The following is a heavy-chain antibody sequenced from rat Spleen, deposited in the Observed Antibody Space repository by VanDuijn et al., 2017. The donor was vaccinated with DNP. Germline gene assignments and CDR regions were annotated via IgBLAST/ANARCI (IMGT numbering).Heavy chain of an antibody. V-gene: IGHV3-1*01. CDR3: ARGLNYGGWSDYFDY. CDR2: LSYSGST. CDR1: GSSITSNY. J-gene: IGHJ2*01. D-gene: IGHD1-11*01. Sequence: EVQLQESGPGLVKPSQSLSLTCSVTGSSITSNYWAWIRKFPGNKMEWMGYLSYSGSTSYNPSLKSRISITRDTSKNQFFLQLNSVTTEDTATYYCARGLNYGGWSDYFDYWGQGVMVTVSS.